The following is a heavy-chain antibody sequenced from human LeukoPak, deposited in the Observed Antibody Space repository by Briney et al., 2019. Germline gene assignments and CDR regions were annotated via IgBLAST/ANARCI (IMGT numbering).Heavy chain of an antibody. V-gene: IGHV3-23*01. J-gene: IGHJ4*02. D-gene: IGHD1-26*01. CDR3: ARRLYSGSFFVDY. CDR2: ITGSGSTT. CDR1: GFAFSNYG. Sequence: GGSLRLSCAASGFAFSNYGMNWVRQAPGKGLEWVSGITGSGSTTYYADSVKGRFTISRDNSKNTLYLQMGSLRPEDPAVYYCARRLYSGSFFVDYWGQGTLVTVSS.